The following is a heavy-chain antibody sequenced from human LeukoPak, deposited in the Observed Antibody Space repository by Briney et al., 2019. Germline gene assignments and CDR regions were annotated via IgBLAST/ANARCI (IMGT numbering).Heavy chain of an antibody. CDR1: GFTFDDYA. Sequence: PGGSLRLSCAASGFTFDDYAMHWVRQAPGKGLEWVSGISWNSGSIGYADSVKGRFTISRDNAKNSLYLQMNSLRAEDTAVYYCASGDYGWFDYWGQGTLVTVSS. J-gene: IGHJ4*02. V-gene: IGHV3-9*01. D-gene: IGHD4-17*01. CDR2: ISWNSGSI. CDR3: ASGDYGWFDY.